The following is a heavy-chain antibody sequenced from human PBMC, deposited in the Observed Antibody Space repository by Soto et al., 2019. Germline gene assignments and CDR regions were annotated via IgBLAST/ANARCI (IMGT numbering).Heavy chain of an antibody. Sequence: PVGSLRHSCAASGFTFSSYAMSWVRQAPGKGLEWVSAISGSGGSTYYADSVKGRFTISRDNSKNTLYLQMNSLRAEDTAVYYCAKATLVRVGFDYWGQGTLVTVPQ. CDR1: GFTFSSYA. V-gene: IGHV3-23*01. D-gene: IGHD6-13*01. CDR2: ISGSGGST. J-gene: IGHJ4*02. CDR3: AKATLVRVGFDY.